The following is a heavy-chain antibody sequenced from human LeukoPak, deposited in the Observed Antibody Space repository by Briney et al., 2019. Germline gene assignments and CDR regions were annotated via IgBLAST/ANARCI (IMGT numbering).Heavy chain of an antibody. V-gene: IGHV3-48*02. Sequence: GVSLRLSCAASGFTFSSYSMNWVHQAPGKGLEWVSFISSSSSPIYYADSVKGRFTISRDNAKNSVYLQMNSLRDEDTAVYYCARGGLEWLSYWGQGTLVTVSS. CDR1: GFTFSSYS. CDR2: ISSSSSPI. CDR3: ARGGLEWLSY. D-gene: IGHD6-19*01. J-gene: IGHJ4*02.